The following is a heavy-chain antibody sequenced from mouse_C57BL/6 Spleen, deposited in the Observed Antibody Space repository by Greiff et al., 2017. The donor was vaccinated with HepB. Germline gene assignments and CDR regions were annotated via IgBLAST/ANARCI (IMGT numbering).Heavy chain of an antibody. CDR2: INPGSGGT. CDR1: GYAFTNYL. CDR3: ARRVVVATGYFDY. V-gene: IGHV1-54*01. J-gene: IGHJ2*01. Sequence: VQLKESGAELVRPGTSVKVSCKASGYAFTNYLIEWVKQRPGQGLEWIGVINPGSGGTNYNEKFKGKATLTADKSSSTAYMQLSSLTSEDSAVYFCARRVVVATGYFDYWGQGTTLTVSS. D-gene: IGHD1-1*01.